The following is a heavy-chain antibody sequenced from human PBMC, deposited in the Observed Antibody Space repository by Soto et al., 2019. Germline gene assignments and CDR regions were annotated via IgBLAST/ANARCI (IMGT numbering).Heavy chain of an antibody. Sequence: EVQVLESGGGLAQPGGSLRLSCAASGFTFSSYAMTWVRQAPGKGLEWVSSISDSGGITYYADSVKGRFTISRDNSKNTLYLQMNSLRAEDTAVYYCARQNYYGSGNYGMDVRGQGTTVTVSS. D-gene: IGHD3-10*01. J-gene: IGHJ6*02. CDR1: GFTFSSYA. V-gene: IGHV3-23*01. CDR3: ARQNYYGSGNYGMDV. CDR2: ISDSGGIT.